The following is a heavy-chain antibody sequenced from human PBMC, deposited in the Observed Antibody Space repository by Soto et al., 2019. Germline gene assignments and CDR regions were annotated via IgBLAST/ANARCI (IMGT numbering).Heavy chain of an antibody. CDR2: ISSSGSTI. D-gene: IGHD3-10*01. J-gene: IGHJ1*01. Sequence: EVQLVESGGGLVQPGGSLRLSCAASGFTFSSYEMNWVRQAPGKGLEWVSYISSSGSTIYYADSVKGRFTISRDNAKNSLYLQMNSLRAEDTAGYYCARGFSGSGSYGYPEYFQHWGQGTLVTVSS. V-gene: IGHV3-48*03. CDR1: GFTFSSYE. CDR3: ARGFSGSGSYGYPEYFQH.